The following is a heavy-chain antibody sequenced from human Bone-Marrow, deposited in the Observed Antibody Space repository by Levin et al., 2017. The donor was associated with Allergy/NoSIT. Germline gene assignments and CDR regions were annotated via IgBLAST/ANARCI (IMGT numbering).Heavy chain of an antibody. CDR3: ARAAVSGTWVFDY. J-gene: IGHJ4*02. Sequence: SVKVSCKASGGTFSTSSFSWVRQAPGQGLDWMGGLMPIFGTANVAQKFQGRVTITADESTSTVYMDLSSLRSEDTAVYYCARAAVSGTWVFDYWGQGTLVTVSS. CDR2: LMPIFGTA. V-gene: IGHV1-69*13. D-gene: IGHD6-19*01. CDR1: GGTFSTSS.